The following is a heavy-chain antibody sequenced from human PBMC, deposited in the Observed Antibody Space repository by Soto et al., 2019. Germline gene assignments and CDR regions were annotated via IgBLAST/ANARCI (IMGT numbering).Heavy chain of an antibody. CDR3: ARLVIVVVVAATQGSPYYFDY. Sequence: ASVKVSCKASGYTFTSYGISWVRQAPGQGLERMGWISAYNGNTNYAQKLQGRVTMTTDTSTSTAYMELRSLRSDDTAVFYCARLVIVVVVAATQGSPYYFDYWGQGTLVTVSS. J-gene: IGHJ4*02. V-gene: IGHV1-18*01. CDR1: GYTFTSYG. CDR2: ISAYNGNT. D-gene: IGHD2-15*01.